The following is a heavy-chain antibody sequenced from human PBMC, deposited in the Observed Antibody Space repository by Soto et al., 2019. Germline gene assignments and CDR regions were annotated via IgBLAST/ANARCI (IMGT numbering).Heavy chain of an antibody. CDR1: GGTFSSYT. Sequence: QVQLVQSGAEVKKPGSSMKVSCRSSGGTFSSYTISWVRQAPGQGLEWMGGIIPMFGTTRYAQKFQGGVTITADKSTNTAYMELTSLRSEDTALYYCARGGDGYNQAYKFYFDSWGQGTLVTVSS. D-gene: IGHD5-12*01. CDR3: ARGGDGYNQAYKFYFDS. J-gene: IGHJ4*02. CDR2: IIPMFGTT. V-gene: IGHV1-69*06.